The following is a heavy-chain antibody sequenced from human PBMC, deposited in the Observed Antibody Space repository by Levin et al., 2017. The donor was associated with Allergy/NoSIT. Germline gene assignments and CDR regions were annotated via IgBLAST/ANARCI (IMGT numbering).Heavy chain of an antibody. D-gene: IGHD5/OR15-5a*01. CDR1: GFTFSSYW. J-gene: IGHJ6*02. V-gene: IGHV3-74*01. Sequence: GESLKISCAASGFTFSSYWMHWVRQAPGKGLVWASRINSDGSSTSYADSVKGRFTISRDNAKNTLYLQMNSLRAEDTAVYYCARDSWSTFDYYYGMDVWGQGTTVTVSS. CDR3: ARDSWSTFDYYYGMDV. CDR2: INSDGSST.